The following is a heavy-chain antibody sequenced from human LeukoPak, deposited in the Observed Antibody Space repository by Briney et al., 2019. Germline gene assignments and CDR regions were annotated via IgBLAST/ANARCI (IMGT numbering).Heavy chain of an antibody. J-gene: IGHJ6*03. Sequence: SETLSLTCAVYGGSFSGYYWSWIRQPPGKGLEWIGEINHSGSTNYNPSLKSRVTISVDTSKNQFSLKLSSVTAADTAVYYCARDLRFLSTLGDYYMDVWGKGTTVTVSS. CDR1: GGSFSGYY. V-gene: IGHV4-34*01. CDR2: INHSGST. D-gene: IGHD3-3*01. CDR3: ARDLRFLSTLGDYYMDV.